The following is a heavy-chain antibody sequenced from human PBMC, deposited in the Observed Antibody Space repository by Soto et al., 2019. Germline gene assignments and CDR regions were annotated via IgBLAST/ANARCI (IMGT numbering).Heavy chain of an antibody. J-gene: IGHJ4*02. CDR2: IIPLFGTP. CDR3: ARGIGITFGGVTREFDY. Sequence: QVQLVQSGAEVKKPGSSVKVSCKASGGTFSSRAFTWVRQAPGQGLEWMGRIIPLFGTPNYAQRFQGRVTIIAEESTNTAYMELSSLTSEDTAVYYCARGIGITFGGVTREFDYWGQGTLVTVSS. V-gene: IGHV1-69*01. D-gene: IGHD3-16*01. CDR1: GGTFSSRA.